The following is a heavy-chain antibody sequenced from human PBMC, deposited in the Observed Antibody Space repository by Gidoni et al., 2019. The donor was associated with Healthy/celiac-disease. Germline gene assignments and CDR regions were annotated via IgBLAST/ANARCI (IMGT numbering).Heavy chain of an antibody. CDR3: ARGTTEYSSSSGLD. D-gene: IGHD6-6*01. J-gene: IGHJ4*02. CDR2: INHSGST. CDR1: GGSFSSYY. V-gene: IGHV4-34*01. Sequence: QVQLQQWGAGLLKPSETLSLTCAVYGGSFSSYYWSWIRQPPGKGLEWIGEINHSGSTNYNPSLKSRVTISVDTSKNQFSLKLSSVTAADTAVYYCARGTTEYSSSSGLDWGQGTLVTVSS.